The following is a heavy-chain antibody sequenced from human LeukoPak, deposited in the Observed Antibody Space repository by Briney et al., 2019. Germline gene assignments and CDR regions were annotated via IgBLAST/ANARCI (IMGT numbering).Heavy chain of an antibody. D-gene: IGHD6-19*01. CDR1: GYTFTSYG. Sequence: ASVKVSCKASGYTFTSYGISWVRQAPGQGLEWMGWISAYNGNTNYAQKLQGRVTMTTDTSTSTAYMELRSLRSDDTAVYYCARDHSSGWYVGGYFEYWGQGTLVTVSS. CDR3: ARDHSSGWYVGGYFEY. CDR2: ISAYNGNT. J-gene: IGHJ4*02. V-gene: IGHV1-18*01.